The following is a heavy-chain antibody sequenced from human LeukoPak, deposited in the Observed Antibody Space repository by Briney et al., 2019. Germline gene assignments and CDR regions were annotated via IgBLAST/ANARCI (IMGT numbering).Heavy chain of an antibody. CDR2: INPNSGGT. V-gene: IGHV1-2*02. J-gene: IGHJ5*02. CDR1: GYTFTGYY. CDR3: ASEVDYYDSSGYSNWFDP. D-gene: IGHD3-22*01. Sequence: ASVKVSCKASGYTFTGYYMHWVRQAPGQGLEWMGWINPNSGGTNYAQKFQGRVTMTRDTSISTAYMELSRLRSDDTAVYYCASEVDYYDSSGYSNWFDPWGQGTLVTVSS.